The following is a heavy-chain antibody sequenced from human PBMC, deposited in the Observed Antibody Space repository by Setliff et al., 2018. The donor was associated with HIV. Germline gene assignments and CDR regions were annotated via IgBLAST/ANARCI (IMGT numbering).Heavy chain of an antibody. D-gene: IGHD3-10*01. CDR2: IYTTGGT. Sequence: PSETLSLTCTVSGDSISNYYWSWVRQPPGKGLEWIGYIYTTGGTNYNPSLKSRVTISVDTSKNQFSLKLYSVTAADTAVYYCARAYFGSGIYYWGQGTLVTVSS. CDR3: ARAYFGSGIYY. J-gene: IGHJ4*02. V-gene: IGHV4-4*08. CDR1: GDSISNYY.